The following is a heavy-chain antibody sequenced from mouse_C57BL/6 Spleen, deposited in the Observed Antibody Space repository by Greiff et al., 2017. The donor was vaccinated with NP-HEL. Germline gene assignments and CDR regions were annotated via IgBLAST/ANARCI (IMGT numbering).Heavy chain of an antibody. J-gene: IGHJ3*01. Sequence: VQLQQPGAELVMPGASVKLSCKASGYTFTSYWMHWVKQRPGQGLEWIGEIDPSDSYTNYNQKFKGKSTLTVDKSSSTAYMQLSSLTSEDSAVYYCAIYDYDIAYWGQGTLVTVSA. CDR1: GYTFTSYW. V-gene: IGHV1-69*01. D-gene: IGHD2-4*01. CDR2: IDPSDSYT. CDR3: AIYDYDIAY.